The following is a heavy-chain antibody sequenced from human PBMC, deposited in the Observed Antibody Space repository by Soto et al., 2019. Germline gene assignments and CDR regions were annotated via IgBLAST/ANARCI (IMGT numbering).Heavy chain of an antibody. CDR2: ISAYNGNT. CDR1: GYTFTSYG. J-gene: IGHJ6*02. V-gene: IGHV1-18*01. D-gene: IGHD3-3*01. CDR3: ARDGTTIFGVVIVWSTYYYYGMDV. Sequence: ASVKVSCKASGYTFTSYGISWVRQAPGQGLEWMGWISAYNGNTNYAQKLQGRVTMTTDTSTSTAYMELRSLRSDDTAVYYCARDGTTIFGVVIVWSTYYYYGMDVWGQGTTVTVSS.